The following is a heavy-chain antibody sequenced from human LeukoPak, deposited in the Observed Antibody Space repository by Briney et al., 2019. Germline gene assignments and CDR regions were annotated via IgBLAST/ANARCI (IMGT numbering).Heavy chain of an antibody. CDR2: IWYDESNK. CDR1: GFMLNNYD. Sequence: GSLRLSCAASGFMLNNYDMHWVRQAPGRGLEWVAMIWYDESNKYYADSVKGRFTISRDNSKNTLYLQMNSLRVDDTAIYYCARTAWNYFGSGNYYAPDYWGQGTLVTVSS. J-gene: IGHJ4*02. V-gene: IGHV3-33*01. CDR3: ARTAWNYFGSGNYYAPDY. D-gene: IGHD3-10*01.